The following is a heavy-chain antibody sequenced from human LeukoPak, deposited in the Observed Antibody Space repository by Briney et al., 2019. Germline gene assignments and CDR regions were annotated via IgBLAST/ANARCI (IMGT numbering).Heavy chain of an antibody. CDR1: GGSISGYY. D-gene: IGHD6-13*01. CDR2: IYYSGST. Sequence: SETLSLTCSVSGGSISGYYWSWIRQPPVKGLGCIGYIYYSGSTNYNPSLKSRVTISVDTSKNQLSLKLNSVTAADTAVYYCARFGSSSWIDYWGQGTLVTVSS. CDR3: ARFGSSSWIDY. V-gene: IGHV4-59*01. J-gene: IGHJ4*02.